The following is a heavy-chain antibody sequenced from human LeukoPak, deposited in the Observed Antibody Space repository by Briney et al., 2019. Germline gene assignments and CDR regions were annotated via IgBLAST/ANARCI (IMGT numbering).Heavy chain of an antibody. D-gene: IGHD1-26*01. J-gene: IGHJ4*02. Sequence: GASVKVSCKASGYTFTGYYMHWVRQAPGQGLEWMGWMNANSGHTGYAQMFQGRVTMTRNTSTNTAYMELSSLRSDDTAVYYCARGGSYIDYWGQGTLITVSS. V-gene: IGHV1-8*02. CDR1: GYTFTGYY. CDR3: ARGGSYIDY. CDR2: MNANSGHT.